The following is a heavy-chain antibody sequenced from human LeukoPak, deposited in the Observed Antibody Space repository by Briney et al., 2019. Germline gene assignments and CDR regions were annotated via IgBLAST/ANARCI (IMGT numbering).Heavy chain of an antibody. Sequence: PSETLSLTCTVSGGAISSYYWSWIRQPPGKGLEWFGYIYYSGSTNYNPSLKSRVTISVDTSKNPFSLKLSSVPAADTAVYYCARGYYDSSGYYVGLNNWFDPWGQGTLVTVSS. CDR2: IYYSGST. CDR1: GGAISSYY. V-gene: IGHV4-59*08. J-gene: IGHJ5*02. CDR3: ARGYYDSSGYYVGLNNWFDP. D-gene: IGHD3-22*01.